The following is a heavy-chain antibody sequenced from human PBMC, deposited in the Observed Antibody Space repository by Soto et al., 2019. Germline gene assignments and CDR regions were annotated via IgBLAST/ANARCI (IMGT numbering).Heavy chain of an antibody. D-gene: IGHD3-10*01. CDR2: IYPGDSDT. CDR1: GYSFTSYW. V-gene: IGHV5-51*01. CDR3: ARSQWFGELTYGMDV. Sequence: GESLKISCKGSGYSFTSYWIGWVRQMPGKGLEWMGIIYPGDSDTRYSPSFQGQVTISADESISTAYLQWSSLKASDTAMYYCARSQWFGELTYGMDVWGQGTTVTVSS. J-gene: IGHJ6*02.